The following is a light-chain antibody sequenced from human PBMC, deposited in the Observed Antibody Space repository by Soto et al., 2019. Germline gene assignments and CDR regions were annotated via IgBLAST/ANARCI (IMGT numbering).Light chain of an antibody. CDR1: QGVSTW. Sequence: IQMTQSPSSVSASVGDRVTITCRASQGVSTWLAWYQQKPGKAPNLLIYTASSLKSGVPSRFSGSGSGTELTLTISSLQPDDFATYYCQQYNSYSITFGQGTRLEI. CDR2: TAS. CDR3: QQYNSYSIT. V-gene: IGKV1D-16*01. J-gene: IGKJ5*01.